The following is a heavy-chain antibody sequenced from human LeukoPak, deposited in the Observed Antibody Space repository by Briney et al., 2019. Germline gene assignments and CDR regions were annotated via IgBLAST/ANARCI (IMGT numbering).Heavy chain of an antibody. Sequence: PSETLSLTCGVYGGSFSGYYWRWLRQPPGKGLEWIGKINHRGSTNYNPSLKSRVTISVDTSKNQFSLKLTSVAAADAAVYYCARGGIVVATGYWGQGTLVTVSS. CDR1: GGSFSGYY. CDR3: ARGGIVVATGY. CDR2: INHRGST. J-gene: IGHJ4*02. V-gene: IGHV4-34*01. D-gene: IGHD6-19*01.